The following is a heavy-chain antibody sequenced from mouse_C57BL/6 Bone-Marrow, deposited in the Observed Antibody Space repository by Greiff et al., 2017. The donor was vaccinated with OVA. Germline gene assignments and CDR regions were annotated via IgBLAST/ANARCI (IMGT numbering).Heavy chain of an antibody. V-gene: IGHV5-6*01. CDR3: ARYYYGSSDY. Sequence: EVQLVESGGDLVKPGGSLKLSCAASGFTFSSYGMSWVRQTPDKRLEWVATISSGGSYTYYPDSVKGRFTISRDNAKNTLYLQMSSLKSEDTAMYYCARYYYGSSDYWGQGTTLTVSS. J-gene: IGHJ2*01. CDR2: ISSGGSYT. D-gene: IGHD1-1*01. CDR1: GFTFSSYG.